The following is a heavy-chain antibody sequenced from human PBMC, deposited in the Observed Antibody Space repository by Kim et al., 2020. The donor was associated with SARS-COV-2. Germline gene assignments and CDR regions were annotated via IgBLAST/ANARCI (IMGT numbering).Heavy chain of an antibody. CDR3: ARGGVGLGHYYFDY. CDR2: IYYSGST. V-gene: IGHV4-39*01. D-gene: IGHD1-26*01. J-gene: IGHJ4*02. Sequence: SETLSLTCTVSGGSISSSSYYWGWIRQPPGKGLEWIGSIYYSGSTYYNPSLKSRVTISVDTSKNQFSLKLSSVTAADTAVYYCARGGVGLGHYYFDYWGQGTLVTVSS. CDR1: GGSISSSSYY.